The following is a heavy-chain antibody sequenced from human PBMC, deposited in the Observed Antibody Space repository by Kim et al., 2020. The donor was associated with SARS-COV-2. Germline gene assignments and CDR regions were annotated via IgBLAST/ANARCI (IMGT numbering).Heavy chain of an antibody. Sequence: GGSLRLSCAASGFTVSSNYMSWVRQAPGKGPEWVSVIYSGGSTYYADSVKGRFTISRDNSKNTLYLQMNSLRAEDTAVYYCARGYGSGSYSGGHFDYWGQGTLVTVSS. V-gene: IGHV3-53*01. CDR1: GFTVSSNY. J-gene: IGHJ4*02. CDR2: IYSGGST. D-gene: IGHD3-10*01. CDR3: ARGYGSGSYSGGHFDY.